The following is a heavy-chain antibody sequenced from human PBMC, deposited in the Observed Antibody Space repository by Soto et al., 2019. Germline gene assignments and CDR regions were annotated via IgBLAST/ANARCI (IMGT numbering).Heavy chain of an antibody. CDR1: GFTFSSYG. J-gene: IGHJ4*02. Sequence: GGSLRLSCAASGFTFSSYGMHWVRQAPGKGLEWVAVIWYDGSNKYYADSVKGRFTISRDNSKNTLYLQMNSLRAEDTAVYYCAREALGYCTNGVCYTSDYWGQGTLVTVSS. CDR2: IWYDGSNK. D-gene: IGHD2-8*01. CDR3: AREALGYCTNGVCYTSDY. V-gene: IGHV3-33*01.